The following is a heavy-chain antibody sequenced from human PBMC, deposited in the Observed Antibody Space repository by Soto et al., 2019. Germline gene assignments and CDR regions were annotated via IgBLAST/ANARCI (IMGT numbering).Heavy chain of an antibody. V-gene: IGHV2-5*02. CDR2: IYWDDDK. CDR3: AYMGTRVYSGYDYFDY. J-gene: IGHJ4*02. D-gene: IGHD5-12*01. CDR1: GFSLRTSGVG. Sequence: SGPTLVNPTQTLTLPCTFSGFSLRTSGVGVGWIRQPPGKALEWLALIYWDDDKRYSPSLKSRLTITKDTSKNQVVLTMTNMDPVDTATYYCAYMGTRVYSGYDYFDYWGQGTLVTVSS.